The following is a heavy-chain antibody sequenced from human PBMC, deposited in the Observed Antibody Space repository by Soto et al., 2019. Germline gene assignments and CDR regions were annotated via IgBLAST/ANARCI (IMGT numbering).Heavy chain of an antibody. Sequence: ASVKVSCKASGYTFTSYGISWVRQAPGQGLEWMGWISAYNGDTNYAQKLQGRVTMTTDTSTSTAYMELRSLRSDDTAVYYCARSVAEPHYYYYGMDVWGQGTTVTVSS. CDR3: ARSVAEPHYYYYGMDV. CDR1: GYTFTSYG. CDR2: ISAYNGDT. D-gene: IGHD6-19*01. V-gene: IGHV1-18*01. J-gene: IGHJ6*02.